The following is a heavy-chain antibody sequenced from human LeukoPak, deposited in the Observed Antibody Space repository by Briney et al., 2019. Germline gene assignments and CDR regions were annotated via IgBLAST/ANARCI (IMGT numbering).Heavy chain of an antibody. CDR3: ARHESILGWLQLNY. J-gene: IGHJ4*02. Sequence: SETLSLTCPVSAGSISSYYWSWIRQPPGKGLEWIGYIYYSGSTNYNPSLKSRVAISVDTSKNQFSLKLSSVTAADTAVYYCARHESILGWLQLNYRGQGTLVTVSS. CDR2: IYYSGST. CDR1: AGSISSYY. D-gene: IGHD5-24*01. V-gene: IGHV4-59*08.